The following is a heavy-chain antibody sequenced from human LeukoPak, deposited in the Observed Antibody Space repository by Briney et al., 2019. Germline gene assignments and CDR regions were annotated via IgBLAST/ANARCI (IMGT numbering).Heavy chain of an antibody. J-gene: IGHJ2*01. CDR2: ISYDGSNK. CDR1: GFTFSSYG. D-gene: IGHD4-17*01. Sequence: PGGSLRLSCAASGFTFSSYGMHWVRQAPGKGLEWVAVISYDGSNKYYADSVKGRFTISRDNSKNTLYLQMNSLRAEDTAVYYCAKDLSYGDYGVFDLWGRGTLVTVSS. CDR3: AKDLSYGDYGVFDL. V-gene: IGHV3-30*18.